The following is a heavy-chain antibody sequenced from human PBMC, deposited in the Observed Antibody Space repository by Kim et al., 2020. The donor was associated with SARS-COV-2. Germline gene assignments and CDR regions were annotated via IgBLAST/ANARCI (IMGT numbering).Heavy chain of an antibody. V-gene: IGHV3-74*01. CDR2: INSDGSST. J-gene: IGHJ5*02. Sequence: GSLRLSCAASGFTFSSYWMHWVRQAPGKGLVWVSRINSDGSSTSYADSVKGRFTISRDNAKNTLYLQMNSLRAEDTAVYYCARATTAGGFDPWGQGTLVTVSS. CDR3: ARATTAGGFDP. CDR1: GFTFSSYW. D-gene: IGHD3-16*01.